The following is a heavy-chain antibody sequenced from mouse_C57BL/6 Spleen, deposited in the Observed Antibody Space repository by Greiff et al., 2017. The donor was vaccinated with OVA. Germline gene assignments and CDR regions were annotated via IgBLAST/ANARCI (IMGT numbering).Heavy chain of an antibody. J-gene: IGHJ2*01. Sequence: VQLQQSGPELVKPGASVKISCKASGYTFTDYYMNWVKQSHGKSLEWIGDINPNNGGTSYNQKFKGKATLTVDKSSSTAYMELRSLTSEDSAVYYCAREGSSWDYWGQGTTLTVSS. CDR2: INPNNGGT. CDR3: AREGSSWDY. V-gene: IGHV1-26*01. CDR1: GYTFTDYY. D-gene: IGHD1-1*01.